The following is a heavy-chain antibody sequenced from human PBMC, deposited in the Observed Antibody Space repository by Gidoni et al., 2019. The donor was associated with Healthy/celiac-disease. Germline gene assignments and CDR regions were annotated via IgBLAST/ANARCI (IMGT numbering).Heavy chain of an antibody. Sequence: QLQLQESGSGLVKPSQTLSLTCAVSGGSISSGGYSWSWIRQPPGKGLEWIGYIYHSGSTYYNPSLKSRVTISVDRSKNQFSLKLSSVTAADTAVYYCARVSTGEGGWYGMDVWGQGTTVTVSS. D-gene: IGHD3-3*02. V-gene: IGHV4-30-2*01. CDR1: GGSISSGGYS. CDR2: IYHSGST. J-gene: IGHJ6*02. CDR3: ARVSTGEGGWYGMDV.